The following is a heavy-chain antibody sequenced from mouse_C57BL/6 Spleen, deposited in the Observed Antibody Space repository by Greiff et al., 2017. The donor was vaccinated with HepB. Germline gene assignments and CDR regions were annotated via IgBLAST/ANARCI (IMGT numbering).Heavy chain of an antibody. CDR1: GYSITSGYN. Sequence: ESGPGLVKPSQSLSLTCSVTGYSITSGYNWNWIRQSPGNKLEWMGYISYDGSNNYNPSLKNRISITRDTSKNQFFLKLNSVTTEDTATDYCARYGRGYYYAMDYWGQGTSVTVSS. V-gene: IGHV3-6*01. CDR2: ISYDGSN. D-gene: IGHD1-1*01. CDR3: ARYGRGYYYAMDY. J-gene: IGHJ4*01.